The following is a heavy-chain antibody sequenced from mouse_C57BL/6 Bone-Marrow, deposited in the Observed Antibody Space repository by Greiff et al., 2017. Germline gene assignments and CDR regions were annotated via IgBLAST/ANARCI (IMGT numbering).Heavy chain of an antibody. J-gene: IGHJ1*03. CDR2: INPSTGGT. V-gene: IGHV1-53*01. Sequence: QVQLQQSGPELVKPGASVKLSCKASGYTFTSSWMHWVKQRPGQGLEWIGNINPSTGGTNYNEKFKSKATLTADQSSSTAYMPLSSLTSEDSAFYCGTRVGYGYWYFDVWGTGTTVTVSS. CDR3: TRVGYGYWYFDV. CDR1: GYTFTSSW. D-gene: IGHD1-2*01.